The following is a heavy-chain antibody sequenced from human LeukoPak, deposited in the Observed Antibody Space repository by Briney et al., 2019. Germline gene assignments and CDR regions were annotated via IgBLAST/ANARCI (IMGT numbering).Heavy chain of an antibody. CDR2: IGSGGDT. J-gene: IGHJ4*02. CDR3: ARAVAGTDEIDS. V-gene: IGHV3-13*01. D-gene: IGHD6-19*01. CDR1: GFSFSSYD. Sequence: GGSLRLSCAGSGFSFSSYDMLWVRQATGKDLEWVSAIGSGGDTYYAGSVKGRFTISRESAKNSFYLQMNSLSAGDTAVYFCARAVAGTDEIDSWGQGTLVTVSS.